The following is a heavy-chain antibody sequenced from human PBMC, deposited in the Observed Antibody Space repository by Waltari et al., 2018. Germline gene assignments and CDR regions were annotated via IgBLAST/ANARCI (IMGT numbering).Heavy chain of an antibody. CDR1: GFTFSTYW. D-gene: IGHD1-26*01. CDR3: ARDLGGSGSD. CDR2: FDTQGSRT. J-gene: IGHJ4*02. V-gene: IGHV3-74*01. Sequence: EVQLVESGGGLIQPGGSLRLSCAASGFTFSTYWMHWVRQVPGKGLVWVSRFDTQGSRTDYADSVKGRFTISRDNAKNTLYLQMNSLRVEDTALYYCARDLGGSGSDWGQGTLVTVSS.